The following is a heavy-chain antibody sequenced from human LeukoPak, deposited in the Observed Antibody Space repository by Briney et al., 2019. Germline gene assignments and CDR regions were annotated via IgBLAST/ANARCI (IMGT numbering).Heavy chain of an antibody. CDR2: INHSGST. Sequence: SETLSLTCTVSGGSISGFYWSWIRQPPGKGLEWIGEINHSGSTNYNPSLKSRVTISVDTSKNQFSLKLSSVTAADTAVYYCATVYRGIAARPYYYYYYMDVWGKGTTVTVSS. D-gene: IGHD6-6*01. J-gene: IGHJ6*03. V-gene: IGHV4-34*01. CDR1: GGSISGFY. CDR3: ATVYRGIAARPYYYYYYMDV.